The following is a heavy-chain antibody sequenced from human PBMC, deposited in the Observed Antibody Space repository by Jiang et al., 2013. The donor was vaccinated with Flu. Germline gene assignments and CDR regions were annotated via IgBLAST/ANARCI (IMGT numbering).Heavy chain of an antibody. CDR2: ISYSGST. CDR3: ARSPCYGTNSRGWFDP. D-gene: IGHD4-23*01. V-gene: IGHV4-59*13. J-gene: IGHJ5*02. Sequence: GSGLVKPSETLSLTCTVSGGSINNYYWSWIRQPPGKTPEWIGYISYSGSTHYNPSLSSRVTISLDTSKNQFSLKLSSVTAADTAVYFCARSPCYGTNSRGWFDPWGQGTLVTVSS. CDR1: GGSINNYY.